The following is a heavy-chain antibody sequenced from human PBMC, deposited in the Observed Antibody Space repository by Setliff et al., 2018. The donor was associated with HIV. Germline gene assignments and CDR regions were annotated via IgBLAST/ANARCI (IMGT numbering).Heavy chain of an antibody. D-gene: IGHD3-22*01. CDR2: VYYSGST. Sequence: PSETLSLTCAVSGGSISSSSFYWAWTRQPPGKGLEWIGSVYYSGSTYYNPSLKSRVTISIDTSKNQFSLKLSSVTAADTAVYYCARSSRGYXNPLFDYWGQGTLVTXSS. CDR1: GGSISSSSFY. J-gene: IGHJ4*02. V-gene: IGHV4-39*01. CDR3: ARSSRGYXNPLFDY.